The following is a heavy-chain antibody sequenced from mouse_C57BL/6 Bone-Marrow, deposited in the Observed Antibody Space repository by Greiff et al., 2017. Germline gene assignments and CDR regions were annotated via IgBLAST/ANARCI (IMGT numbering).Heavy chain of an antibody. V-gene: IGHV1-63*01. D-gene: IGHD3-2*02. CDR3: ARSSDSSGPAWFAY. CDR2: IYPGGGYT. J-gene: IGHJ3*01. Sequence: VKLQESGAELVRPGTSVKMSCKASGYTFTNYWIGWAQQRPGHGLEWIGDIYPGGGYTNYNEKFKGKATLTADKSSSTAYMQFSSLTSEDSAIYYCARSSDSSGPAWFAYWGQGTLVTVSA. CDR1: GYTFTNYW.